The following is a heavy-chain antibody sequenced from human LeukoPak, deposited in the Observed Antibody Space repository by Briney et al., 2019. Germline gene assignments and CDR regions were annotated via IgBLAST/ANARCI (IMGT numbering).Heavy chain of an antibody. CDR3: ARVQCSGGSCYEFWFDP. Sequence: AGGSLRLSCAASGFTFSSYWMSRVRQAPGKGLEWVANIKQVGSEKYYVDSVKGRFTISRDNAKNSLYLQMNSLRAEDTAVYYCARVQCSGGSCYEFWFDPWGQGTLVTVSS. V-gene: IGHV3-7*01. CDR2: IKQVGSEK. CDR1: GFTFSSYW. D-gene: IGHD2-15*01. J-gene: IGHJ5*02.